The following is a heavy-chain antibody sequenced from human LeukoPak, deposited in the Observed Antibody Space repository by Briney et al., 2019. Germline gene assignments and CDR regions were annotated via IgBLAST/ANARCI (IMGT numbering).Heavy chain of an antibody. J-gene: IGHJ6*03. CDR3: ARGVSSGWDYYYYYMDV. Sequence: GGSLRLSCAASGFTFSSYAMSWVRQAPGKGLEWVSAISGSGGSTYYADSVKGRFTISRDNAKNSLYLQMNSLRAEDTAVYYCARGVSSGWDYYYYYMDVWGKGTTVTVSS. V-gene: IGHV3-23*01. CDR2: ISGSGGST. D-gene: IGHD6-19*01. CDR1: GFTFSSYA.